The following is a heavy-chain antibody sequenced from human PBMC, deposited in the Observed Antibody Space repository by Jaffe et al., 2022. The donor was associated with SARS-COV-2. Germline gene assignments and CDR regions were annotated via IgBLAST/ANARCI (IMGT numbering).Heavy chain of an antibody. D-gene: IGHD2-15*01. CDR2: IIPIFGTA. J-gene: IGHJ5*02. Sequence: QVQLVQSGAEVKKPGSSVKVSCKASGGTFSSYAISWVRQAPGQGLEWMGGIIPIFGTANYAQKFQGRVTITADESTSTAYMELSSLRSEDTAVYYCAREVGGLYCSGGSCYWFDPWGQGTLVTVSS. V-gene: IGHV1-69*01. CDR1: GGTFSSYA. CDR3: AREVGGLYCSGGSCYWFDP.